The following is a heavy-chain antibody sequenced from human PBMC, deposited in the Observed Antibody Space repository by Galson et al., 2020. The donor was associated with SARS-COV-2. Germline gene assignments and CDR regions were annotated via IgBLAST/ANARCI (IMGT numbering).Heavy chain of an antibody. J-gene: IGHJ4*02. CDR2: ISGSGGST. V-gene: IGHV3-23*01. D-gene: IGHD6-13*01. Sequence: GGSLRLSCAASGFTFHDHAMTWVRQAPGKGLEWLSSISGSGGSTYYADSVKGRFTISRDSSQNTVFLHMDSLRAEDTALYFCARVHSSSWYLSPSSYSFDFWGQGTLVTVSS. CDR3: ARVHSSSWYLSPSSYSFDF. CDR1: GFTFHDHA.